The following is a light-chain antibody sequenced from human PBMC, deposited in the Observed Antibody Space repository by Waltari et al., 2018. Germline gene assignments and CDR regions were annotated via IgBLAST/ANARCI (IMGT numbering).Light chain of an antibody. J-gene: IGKJ5*01. CDR2: GAS. V-gene: IGKV3-20*01. CDR3: QQYGSSPT. CDR1: QIVRSSY. Sequence: EIVLTQSPGNLSLSTGERTTLSCRASQIVRSSYLAWYQQKPGQAPRLPIYGASSRATGIPDRFSGSGSGTDFTLTISRLEPEDFAVYYCQQYGSSPTFGQGTRLEIK.